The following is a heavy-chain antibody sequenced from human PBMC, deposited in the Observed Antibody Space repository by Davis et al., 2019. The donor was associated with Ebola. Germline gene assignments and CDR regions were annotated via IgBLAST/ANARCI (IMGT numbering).Heavy chain of an antibody. Sequence: MPSETLSLTCTASGDSISNYYWNWIRQSAGKGLEWIGHIYTSGSTTYNPSLKSRVTMSIDTSKNQFYLELASVTAADTAVYFCARYSGTFGWLDPWGQGTLVTVSS. CDR1: GDSISNYY. CDR3: ARYSGTFGWLDP. V-gene: IGHV4-4*07. CDR2: IYTSGST. J-gene: IGHJ5*02. D-gene: IGHD1-26*01.